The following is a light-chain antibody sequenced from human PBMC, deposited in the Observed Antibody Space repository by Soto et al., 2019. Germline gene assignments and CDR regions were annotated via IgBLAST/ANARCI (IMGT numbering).Light chain of an antibody. J-gene: IGLJ3*02. CDR2: ANT. CDR3: QSYDSSLSVWV. V-gene: IGLV1-40*01. Sequence: QPVLTQPPSVSGAPGQRVTISCTGIGTGYDVYWYQHLPGTAPKLLMYANTNRPSGVPDRFSGSKSGTSASLAITGLQAEDEADYYCQSYDSSLSVWVFGGGTKLTVL. CDR1: GTGYD.